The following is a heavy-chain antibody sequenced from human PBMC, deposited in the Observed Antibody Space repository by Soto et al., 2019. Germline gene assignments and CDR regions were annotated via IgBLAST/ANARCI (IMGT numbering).Heavy chain of an antibody. Sequence: GGSLRLSCAASGFTVSSNYMSWVRQAPGKGLEWVSVIYSGGSTYYADSVKGRFTISRDNSKNTLYLQMNSLRAEDTAVYYCGREGGRATGMDVWGQGTTVTVSS. CDR3: GREGGRATGMDV. CDR2: IYSGGST. V-gene: IGHV3-66*01. J-gene: IGHJ6*02. CDR1: GFTVSSNY. D-gene: IGHD2-15*01.